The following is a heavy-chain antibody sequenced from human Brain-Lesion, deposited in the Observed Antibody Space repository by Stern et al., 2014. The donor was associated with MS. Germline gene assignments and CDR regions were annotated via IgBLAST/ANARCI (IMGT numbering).Heavy chain of an antibody. CDR2: INPNSGGT. CDR1: GNSFTHFY. J-gene: IGHJ4*02. V-gene: IGHV1-2*04. Sequence: DQLVESGAEVKKPGASVRVSCEASGNSFTHFYIHWVRQAPGQGLEGMGWINPNSGGTKFAQKFQGWVTITRDTSMATAYMEVTSLTSDDTAVYYCARGGRYYADYWGQGTLVTVSS. CDR3: ARGGRYYADY. D-gene: IGHD2-2*01.